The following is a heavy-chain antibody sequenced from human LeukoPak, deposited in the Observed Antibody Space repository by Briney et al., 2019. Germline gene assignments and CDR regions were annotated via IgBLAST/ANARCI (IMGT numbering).Heavy chain of an antibody. J-gene: IGHJ4*02. Sequence: GASVKVSCKASGYTFTSYGISWVRQAPGQGREWMGWISAYNGNTNYAQKLQGRVTMTTDTSTSTAYMELRSLRSDDTAVYYCARVRAAAGTRDFDYWGQGTLVTVSS. CDR2: ISAYNGNT. D-gene: IGHD6-13*01. CDR1: GYTFTSYG. V-gene: IGHV1-18*01. CDR3: ARVRAAAGTRDFDY.